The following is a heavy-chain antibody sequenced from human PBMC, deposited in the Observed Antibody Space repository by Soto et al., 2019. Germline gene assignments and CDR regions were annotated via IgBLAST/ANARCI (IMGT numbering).Heavy chain of an antibody. Sequence: EVQLLESGGGLVQPGGSLRLSCAASGFTFSNYAMTWVRQAAGKGLEWVSSISGPGGSTYYADSVQGRFTVSRDNSKNKLFLQMNSLRAEDTALYYCARDERIAVAGTDTWGQGILVTVTS. V-gene: IGHV3-23*01. CDR3: ARDERIAVAGTDT. J-gene: IGHJ5*02. CDR2: ISGPGGST. CDR1: GFTFSNYA. D-gene: IGHD6-19*01.